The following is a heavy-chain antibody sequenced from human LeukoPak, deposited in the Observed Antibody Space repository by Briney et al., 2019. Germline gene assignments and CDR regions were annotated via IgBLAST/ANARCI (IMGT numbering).Heavy chain of an antibody. J-gene: IGHJ4*02. CDR3: ASLVYSYGLDY. CDR2: ISAYNGNT. D-gene: IGHD5-18*01. CDR1: GYTFTSYG. Sequence: GASVKVSFKASGYTFTSYGISWVRQAPGQGLEWMGWISAYNGNTNYAQKLQGRVTMTTDTSTSTAYMELRSLRSDDTAVYYCASLVYSYGLDYWGQGTLVTVSS. V-gene: IGHV1-18*01.